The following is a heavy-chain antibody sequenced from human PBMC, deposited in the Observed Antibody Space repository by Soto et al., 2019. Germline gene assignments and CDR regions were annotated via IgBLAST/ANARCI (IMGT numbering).Heavy chain of an antibody. Sequence: PTLVNPTQTLTLTCTFSGFSLSTSGVGVCWIRQPPGKALEWLALIYWDDDKRYSPSLKSRLTITKDTSKNQVVLTMTNMDPVDTATYYCAHRRDGYSSSWTYYYYGMDVWGQGTTVTVSS. CDR1: GFSLSTSGVG. CDR2: IYWDDDK. V-gene: IGHV2-5*02. CDR3: AHRRDGYSSSWTYYYYGMDV. D-gene: IGHD6-13*01. J-gene: IGHJ6*01.